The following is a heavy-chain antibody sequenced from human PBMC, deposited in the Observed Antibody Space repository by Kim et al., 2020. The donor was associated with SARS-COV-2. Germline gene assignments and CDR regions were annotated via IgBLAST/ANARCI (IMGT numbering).Heavy chain of an antibody. V-gene: IGHV3-66*01. Sequence: TYDADTVKGRVNISRDNSKNTLYLQMNRLTAEDRAVYDWARDYGDFYFDYWGRGTLVTVSS. D-gene: IGHD3-3*01. J-gene: IGHJ4*02. CDR2: T. CDR3: ARDYGDFYFDY.